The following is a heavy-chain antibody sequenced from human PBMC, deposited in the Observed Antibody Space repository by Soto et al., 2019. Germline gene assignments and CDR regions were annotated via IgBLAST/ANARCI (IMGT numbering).Heavy chain of an antibody. Sequence: QVQLVQSGAEVKKPGSSVKVSCKASGGNFSSYAISWLRQAPGQGLEWMGGIIPVFRTTNYELKLQGRVTSTADGSTSTAYMELSSLTSADTAVYYCARSSPYTLIPTPAGNQYYCPMDVWGQGTTVTVSS. D-gene: IGHD2-2*02. CDR3: ARSSPYTLIPTPAGNQYYCPMDV. J-gene: IGHJ6*02. CDR2: IIPVFRTT. CDR1: GGNFSSYA. V-gene: IGHV1-69*01.